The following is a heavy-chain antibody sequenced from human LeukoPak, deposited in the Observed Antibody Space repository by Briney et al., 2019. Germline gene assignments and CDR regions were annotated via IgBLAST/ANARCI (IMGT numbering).Heavy chain of an antibody. V-gene: IGHV4-59*01. Sequence: SETLSLTCTVSGGSISSYYWSWIRQPPGKGLEWIGYIYYSGSTNYNPSLKSRVTISVDTSKNQFSLKLSSVTAADTAVYYCAIAYSSNNDYYYYMDVWGKGTTVTVSS. CDR1: GGSISSYY. J-gene: IGHJ6*03. CDR2: IYYSGST. D-gene: IGHD6-13*01. CDR3: AIAYSSNNDYYYYMDV.